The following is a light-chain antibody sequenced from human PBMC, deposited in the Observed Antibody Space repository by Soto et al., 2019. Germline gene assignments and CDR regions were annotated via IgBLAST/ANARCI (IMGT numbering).Light chain of an antibody. CDR3: ATWDDSLGGPV. CDR1: SSNIGRNY. CDR2: RDN. J-gene: IGLJ2*01. V-gene: IGLV1-47*01. Sequence: QSVLTQTPSVSGTPGQRVNISCSGSSSNIGRNYVCWYHQFPGMAPKLLIYRDNERPSGVSDRFSGSKSGTSASLAISGLRSGDEADYHCATWDDSLGGPVFGGGTKLTVL.